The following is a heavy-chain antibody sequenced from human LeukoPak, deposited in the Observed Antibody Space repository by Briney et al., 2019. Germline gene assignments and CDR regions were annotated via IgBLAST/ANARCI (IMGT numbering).Heavy chain of an antibody. CDR2: TYFRDKWYN. CDR1: GDTLSSNIAA. V-gene: IGHV6-1*01. CDR3: VMSLAAAGATWFDL. D-gene: IGHD1-14*01. Sequence: RTPSLTCAISGDTLSSNIAAWNCTRHSPSRGLGWLGWTYFRDKWYNDYADSVRSRITIRPDTSRKQFSLQLKSVTPEDTAVYYCVMSLAAAGATWFDLWGEGTLVTVSA. J-gene: IGHJ5*02.